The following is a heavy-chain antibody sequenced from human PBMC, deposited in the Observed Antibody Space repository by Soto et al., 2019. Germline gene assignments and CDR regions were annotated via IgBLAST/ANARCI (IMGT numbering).Heavy chain of an antibody. V-gene: IGHV1-69*06. CDR2: IIPIFGTA. D-gene: IGHD3-16*01. J-gene: IGHJ4*02. CDR3: ARDLVMGFWDYYFDY. CDR1: GGTFSSYA. Sequence: QVQLVQSGAEVKKPGSSVKVSCKASGGTFSSYAISWVRQAPGQGLEWMGGIIPIFGTANYAQKFQGRVTITADKSTSTAYMELSSLRSKDTAVYYCARDLVMGFWDYYFDYWGQGTLVTVSS.